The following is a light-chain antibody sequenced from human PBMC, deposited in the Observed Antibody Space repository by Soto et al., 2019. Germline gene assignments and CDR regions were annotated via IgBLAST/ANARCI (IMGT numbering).Light chain of an antibody. CDR3: QQSYRTPIT. V-gene: IGKV3-20*01. CDR2: AAS. J-gene: IGKJ5*01. CDR1: QSLSSRY. Sequence: EIVLTQSPGTLSLSPGERATLSCRASQSLSSRYLAWYQQKPGQAPRLLISAASSRATGIPDRFSGSGSGTDFTLTISSLQPEDFATYYCQQSYRTPITFGQGTRLEIK.